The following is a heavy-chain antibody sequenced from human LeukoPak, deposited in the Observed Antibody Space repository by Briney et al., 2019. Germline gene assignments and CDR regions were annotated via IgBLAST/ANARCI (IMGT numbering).Heavy chain of an antibody. Sequence: SETLSLTCTVSGGSVSSGSYYWSWIRQPPGKGLEWIGYIYYSGSTNYNPSLKSRVTISVDTSKNQFSLKLSPVTAADTAVYYCARGSRYSSGWYEDYWGQGTLVTVSS. J-gene: IGHJ4*02. CDR2: IYYSGST. CDR1: GGSVSSGSYY. CDR3: ARGSRYSSGWYEDY. D-gene: IGHD6-19*01. V-gene: IGHV4-61*01.